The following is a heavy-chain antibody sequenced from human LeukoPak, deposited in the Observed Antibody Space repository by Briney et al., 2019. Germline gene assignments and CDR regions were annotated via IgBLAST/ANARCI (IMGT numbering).Heavy chain of an antibody. Sequence: ASVKVSCKASGYTFTSYYMHWVRQAPGQGLEWMGIINPSGGSTSYAQKFQGRVTMTRDMSTSTVYMELSSLRSEDTAVYYCARDANYGDSLGAFDIWGQGTMVTVSS. CDR2: INPSGGST. J-gene: IGHJ3*02. V-gene: IGHV1-46*01. D-gene: IGHD4-17*01. CDR3: ARDANYGDSLGAFDI. CDR1: GYTFTSYY.